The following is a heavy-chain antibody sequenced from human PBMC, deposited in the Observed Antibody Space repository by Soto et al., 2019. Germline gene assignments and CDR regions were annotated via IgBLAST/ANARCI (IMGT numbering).Heavy chain of an antibody. CDR1: GGPISSGGYY. CDR3: ARGVAGTKNWFDP. V-gene: IGHV4-31*03. J-gene: IGHJ5*02. CDR2: IYYSGST. D-gene: IGHD6-19*01. Sequence: SETLSLTCTVSGGPISSGGYYWSWIRQHPGKGLEWIGYIYYSGSTYYNPSLESRVTISVDTSKNQFSLKLSSVTAADTAVYYCARGVAGTKNWFDPWGQGTLVTVSS.